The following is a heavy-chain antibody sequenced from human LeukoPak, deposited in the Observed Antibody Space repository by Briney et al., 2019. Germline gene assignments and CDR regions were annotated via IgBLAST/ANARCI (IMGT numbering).Heavy chain of an antibody. Sequence: PSETLSIPYINAGGSVTSDTYYWGWIRQPPGTRLEWIGSMFYSGTTFYNPSLGSRVTISVDTSKNQFSLRLSSVTAADTAVYFCARQSRYCNNGVCYQDYWGQGILVTVSS. J-gene: IGHJ4*02. V-gene: IGHV4-39*01. CDR3: ARQSRYCNNGVCYQDY. CDR1: GGSVTSDTYY. D-gene: IGHD2-8*01. CDR2: MFYSGTT.